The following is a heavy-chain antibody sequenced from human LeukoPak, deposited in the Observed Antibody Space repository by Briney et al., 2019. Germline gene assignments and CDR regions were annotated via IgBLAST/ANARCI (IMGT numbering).Heavy chain of an antibody. V-gene: IGHV1-2*02. Sequence: ASVKVSCKASGYTFTGYYMHWVRQAPRQGLEWMGWINPNSGGTNYAQKFQGRVTMTRDTSISTAYMELSRLRSDDTAVYYCAVVRFLEWITYGMDVWGQGTTVTVSS. CDR1: GYTFTGYY. CDR3: AVVRFLEWITYGMDV. D-gene: IGHD3-3*01. J-gene: IGHJ6*02. CDR2: INPNSGGT.